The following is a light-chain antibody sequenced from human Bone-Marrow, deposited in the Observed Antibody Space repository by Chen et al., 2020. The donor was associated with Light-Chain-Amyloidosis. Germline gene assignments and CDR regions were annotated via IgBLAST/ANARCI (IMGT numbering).Light chain of an antibody. CDR1: NIASKS. CDR2: DDS. CDR3: QVWDSSGDQYV. J-gene: IGLJ1*01. V-gene: IGLV3-21*02. Sequence: SYELTQPPSVSVAPGQTARIACGGSNIASKSVHWYQQKSGQAPVVVVYDDSDRPSGIPERFAGSNSGNTATLTINRVEAGDEADYFCQVWDSSGDQYVFGVGTMLTVL.